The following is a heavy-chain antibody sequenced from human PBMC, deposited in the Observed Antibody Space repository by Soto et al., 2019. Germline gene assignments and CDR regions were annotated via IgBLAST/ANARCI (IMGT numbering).Heavy chain of an antibody. J-gene: IGHJ4*02. Sequence: GGSLRLSCAASGFTFNNYAMSWVRQAPGKGLEWVSGISGGGDFTYYADSVKGRFTIFRDNSKNTLYLQMNSLRAEDTAVYHCASCSGDNCYSRLDCWGPGTLVTVSS. V-gene: IGHV3-23*01. CDR3: ASCSGDNCYSRLDC. CDR1: GFTFNNYA. D-gene: IGHD2-15*01. CDR2: ISGGGDFT.